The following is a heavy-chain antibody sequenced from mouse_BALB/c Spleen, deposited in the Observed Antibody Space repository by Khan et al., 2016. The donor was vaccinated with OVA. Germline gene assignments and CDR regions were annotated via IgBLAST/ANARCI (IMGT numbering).Heavy chain of an antibody. Sequence: IQLVQSGAELVKPGASVKLSCTASGFNIKDTYLHWVKQRPEQGLEWIGRIAPANGNTQYDPKLQGKATLTSDTSSNTAYLQLNSLTTEDTAVYYCARHSYEPRDFEVWGAGTTVTVSS. CDR1: GFNIKDTY. J-gene: IGHJ1*01. CDR3: ARHSYEPRDFEV. CDR2: IAPANGNT. V-gene: IGHV14-3*02. D-gene: IGHD2-3*01.